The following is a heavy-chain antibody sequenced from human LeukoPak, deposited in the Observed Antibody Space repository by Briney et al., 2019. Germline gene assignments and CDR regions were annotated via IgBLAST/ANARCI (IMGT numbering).Heavy chain of an antibody. D-gene: IGHD3-22*01. J-gene: IGHJ3*02. CDR2: IYYSGST. Sequence: SETLSLTCSVSGGSIRSYYWSWIRQPPGKGLEWIGYIYYSGSTNYNPSLKSRVTISVDTSRNQFSLKLSSVTAADTAVYYCARGTYYYDSSGYFFAFDIWGQGTMVTVSS. CDR1: GGSIRSYY. V-gene: IGHV4-59*01. CDR3: ARGTYYYDSSGYFFAFDI.